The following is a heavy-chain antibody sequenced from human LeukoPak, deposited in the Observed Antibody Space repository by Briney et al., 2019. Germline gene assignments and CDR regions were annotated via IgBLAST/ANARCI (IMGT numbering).Heavy chain of an antibody. CDR1: GFTFSSYA. V-gene: IGHV3-30-3*01. Sequence: GGSLRLSCAASGFTFSSYAMHWVRQAPGKGLEWVAVISYDGSNKYYADSVKGRFTISRDNSKNTLYLQMNSLRAEDTAVYYCARDRGVVYYYGMDVWGQGTTVTASS. J-gene: IGHJ6*02. CDR3: ARDRGVVYYYGMDV. CDR2: ISYDGSNK. D-gene: IGHD2-21*01.